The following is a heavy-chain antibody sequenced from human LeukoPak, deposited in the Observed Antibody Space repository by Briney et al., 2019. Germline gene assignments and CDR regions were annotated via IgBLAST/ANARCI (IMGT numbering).Heavy chain of an antibody. D-gene: IGHD3-22*01. CDR3: AKRTGYYDSSGPIDY. J-gene: IGHJ4*02. CDR1: GFTFSSYA. Sequence: GGSLRLSCAASGFTFSSYAMSWVRQAPGKGLEWVSAISGSGGSTYYADSVKGRFTISRDNSKNTLYLQMNSLRAEDTAVYYCAKRTGYYDSSGPIDYWGRGTLVTVSS. CDR2: ISGSGGST. V-gene: IGHV3-23*01.